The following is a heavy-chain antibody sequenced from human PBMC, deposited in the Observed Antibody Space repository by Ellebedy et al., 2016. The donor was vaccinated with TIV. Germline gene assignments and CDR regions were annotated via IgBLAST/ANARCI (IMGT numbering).Heavy chain of an antibody. CDR2: INTGNGNT. CDR1: GHIFTTYG. V-gene: IGHV1-3*04. J-gene: IGHJ6*02. D-gene: IGHD3-3*01. CDR3: ATREWQDPMDV. Sequence: ASVKVSCXASGHIFTTYGIHWVRQAPGQRPEWMGWINTGNGNTKYSQKFQGRITITRDTSATTAYMALSGLMSEDTAVYYCATREWQDPMDVWGQGTTVTVSS.